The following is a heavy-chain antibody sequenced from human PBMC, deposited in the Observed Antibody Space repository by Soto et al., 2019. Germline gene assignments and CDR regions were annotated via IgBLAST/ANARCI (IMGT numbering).Heavy chain of an antibody. V-gene: IGHV1-69*08. J-gene: IGHJ4*02. D-gene: IGHD3-10*01. CDR3: ARAYGSGSYRHFDY. CDR1: GGTFSSYT. CDR2: IIPIVGKP. Sequence: QVQLVQSGAEVKKPGSSVKVSCKASGGTFSSYTFSWVRQAPGQGLEWMGRIIPIVGKPNYAQKIQGRVTITADKSTSTAYMELSSLRSEDTAVYYCARAYGSGSYRHFDYWGQGTLVTVSS.